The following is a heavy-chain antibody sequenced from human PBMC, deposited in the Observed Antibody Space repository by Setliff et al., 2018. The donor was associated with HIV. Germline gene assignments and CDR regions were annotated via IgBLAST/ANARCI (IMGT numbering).Heavy chain of an antibody. CDR3: ARDVMEWFGYYFDN. Sequence: SETLSLTCTVSGGSISSGSDYWSWIRQPAGKGLEWIGQIHISGTANYNPSLKSRVTISIDTSKHQFSLKLTSVTAADTAVYYCARDVMEWFGYYFDNWGQGALVTVSS. D-gene: IGHD3-3*01. V-gene: IGHV4-61*09. J-gene: IGHJ4*02. CDR1: GGSISSGSDY. CDR2: IHISGTA.